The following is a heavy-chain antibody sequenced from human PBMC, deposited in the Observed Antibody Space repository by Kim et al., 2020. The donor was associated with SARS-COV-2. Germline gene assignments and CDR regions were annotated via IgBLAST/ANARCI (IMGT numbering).Heavy chain of an antibody. V-gene: IGHV3-11*05. CDR2: ISSSSSYT. CDR3: ARDHPVGYYYYGMDV. CDR1: GFTFSDYY. Sequence: GGSLRLSCAASGFTFSDYYMSWIRQAPGKGLEWVSYISSSSSYTNYADSVKGRFTISRDNAKNSLYLQMNSLRAEDTAVYYCARDHPVGYYYYGMDVWGQGTTVTVSS. D-gene: IGHD2-2*01. J-gene: IGHJ6*02.